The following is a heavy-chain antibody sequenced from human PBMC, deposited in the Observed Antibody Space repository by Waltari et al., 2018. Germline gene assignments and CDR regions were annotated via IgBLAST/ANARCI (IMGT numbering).Heavy chain of an antibody. V-gene: IGHV4-59*01. Sequence: QVQLQESGPGLVKPSETLSLTCTVAGGSISIYYWGWIRQPPGKGLEWIGYTYDSGNTNYNPSLKSRVTISVDTSKNQFSLRLRSVTAADTAVYYCVRDRELNYWGQGTLVTVSS. CDR1: GGSISIYY. CDR3: VRDRELNY. J-gene: IGHJ4*02. D-gene: IGHD1-26*01. CDR2: TYDSGNT.